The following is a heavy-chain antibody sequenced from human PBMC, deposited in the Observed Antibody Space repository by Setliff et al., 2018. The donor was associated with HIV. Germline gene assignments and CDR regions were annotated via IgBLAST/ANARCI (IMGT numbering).Heavy chain of an antibody. D-gene: IGHD6-19*01. CDR3: ARHQPLVSHIAVAGVLGY. CDR1: GGSMSSNYYY. Sequence: LTCTVSGGSMSSNYYYWGWIRLPPGKGPEWIGSISYTGSTYYNPSLKSRITISQDTSKNQFSLKLDSVTAADTAVYYCARHQPLVSHIAVAGVLGYWGQGTLVTVSS. CDR2: ISYTGST. V-gene: IGHV4-39*01. J-gene: IGHJ4*02.